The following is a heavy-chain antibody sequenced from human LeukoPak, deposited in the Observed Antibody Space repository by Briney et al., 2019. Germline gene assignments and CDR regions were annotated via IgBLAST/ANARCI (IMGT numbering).Heavy chain of an antibody. CDR3: ARVHAFSLPWLLPPGGMDV. Sequence: AGGSLRLSCAASGFTFSSYGMHWVRQAPGKGLEWVAVISYDGSNKYYADSVKGRFTISRDNSKNTLYLQMNSLRAEDTAVYYCARVHAFSLPWLLPPGGMDVWGQGTTVTVSS. CDR1: GFTFSSYG. J-gene: IGHJ6*02. V-gene: IGHV3-30*03. CDR2: ISYDGSNK. D-gene: IGHD3-22*01.